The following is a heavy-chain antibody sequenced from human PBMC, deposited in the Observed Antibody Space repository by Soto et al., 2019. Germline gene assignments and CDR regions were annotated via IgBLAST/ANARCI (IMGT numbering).Heavy chain of an antibody. V-gene: IGHV1-2*04. CDR2: INPNSGGT. D-gene: IGHD3-22*01. CDR3: ARDGLEIGPCYESSVAAFDI. Sequence: VEASSEACRESFACKYMCWLQQAPGEGLEWMGWINPNSGGTNYAQKFQGWVTMTRDTSISTAYMELSRLRSDDTAVYYCARDGLEIGPCYESSVAAFDIWGQGTMVTVSS. CDR1: RESFACKY. J-gene: IGHJ3*02.